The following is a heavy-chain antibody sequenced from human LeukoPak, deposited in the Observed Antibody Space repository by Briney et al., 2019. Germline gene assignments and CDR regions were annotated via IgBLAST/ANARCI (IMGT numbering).Heavy chain of an antibody. Sequence: GESLKISCKGSGYSFTSYWIGWVRQMPGKGLEWMGIIYPGDSDTRYSPSFQGQVTISADKSISTAYLQWSSLKASDTAMYYCAGTPIVVVPAAPLDIWFDPWGQGTLVTVSS. J-gene: IGHJ5*02. CDR1: GYSFTSYW. V-gene: IGHV5-51*01. CDR2: IYPGDSDT. CDR3: AGTPIVVVPAAPLDIWFDP. D-gene: IGHD2-2*01.